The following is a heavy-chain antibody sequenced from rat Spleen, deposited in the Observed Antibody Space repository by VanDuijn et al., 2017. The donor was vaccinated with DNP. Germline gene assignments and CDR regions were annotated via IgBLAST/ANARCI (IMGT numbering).Heavy chain of an antibody. CDR2: VNNGGDKI. V-gene: IGHV5S13*01. CDR1: GFTFMNYG. CDR3: VRRGGKGLFSK. J-gene: IGHJ3*01. Sequence: EVQLVESGGGLVQPGRSLKLSCAASGFTFMNYGMAWVRQAPTKGLEWVAFVNNGGDKIYYRDSVKGRFIVSRDNAKSTLDLQMDSLRSEDTATYYCVRRGGKGLFSKWGQGTLVTVSS. D-gene: IGHD3-1*01.